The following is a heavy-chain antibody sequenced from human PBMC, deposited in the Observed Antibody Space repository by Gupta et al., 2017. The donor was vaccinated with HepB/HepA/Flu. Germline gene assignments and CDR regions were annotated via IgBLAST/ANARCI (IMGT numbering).Heavy chain of an antibody. CDR1: GFRFQDYV. CDR3: TNAEDVIYYSYYGLAV. V-gene: IGHV3-49*04. J-gene: IGHJ6*02. Sequence: GRSLRLSCTTSGFRFQDYVMTWVRQAPGKGLEWVGLIRSKAYGGATEYAASVKGRFTISRDDSKSIAFLQMESLKTEDTAMYYCTNAEDVIYYSYYGLAVWGQGTTVTVSS. D-gene: IGHD2-15*01. CDR2: IRSKAYGGAT.